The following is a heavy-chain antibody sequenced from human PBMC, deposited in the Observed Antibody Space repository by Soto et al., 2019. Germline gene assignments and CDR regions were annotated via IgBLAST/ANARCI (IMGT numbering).Heavy chain of an antibody. CDR3: ARGGGCSGGSCALNWFDP. J-gene: IGHJ5*02. V-gene: IGHV4-59*01. CDR2: IYYSGST. D-gene: IGHD2-15*01. Sequence: SETLSLTCTVSGGSISSYYWSWIRQPPGKXLEWIGYIYYSGSTNYNPSLESRLTISVDTSKNQFSLKLSSVTAADTAVYYCARGGGCSGGSCALNWFDPWGQGTLVTVSS. CDR1: GGSISSYY.